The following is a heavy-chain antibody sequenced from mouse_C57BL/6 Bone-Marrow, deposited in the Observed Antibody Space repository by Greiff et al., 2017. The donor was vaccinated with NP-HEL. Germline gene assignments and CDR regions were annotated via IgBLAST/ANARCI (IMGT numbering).Heavy chain of an antibody. V-gene: IGHV1-81*01. Sequence: VQLQESGAELARPGASVKLSCKASGYTFTSYGISWVKQRTGQGLEWIGEIYPRSGNTYYNEKFKGKATLTADKSSSTAYMELRSLTSEDSAVYFCARGPYYYAMDYWGQGTSGTVSS. CDR3: ARGPYYYAMDY. CDR1: GYTFTSYG. J-gene: IGHJ4*01. CDR2: IYPRSGNT.